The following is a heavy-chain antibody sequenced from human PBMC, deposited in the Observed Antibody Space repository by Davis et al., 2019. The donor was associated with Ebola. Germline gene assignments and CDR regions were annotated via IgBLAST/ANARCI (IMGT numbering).Heavy chain of an antibody. V-gene: IGHV3-74*01. D-gene: IGHD4-17*01. CDR3: ARANHMTTVTTCDY. Sequence: GESLKISCAASGFTFSSYWMHWVRQVPGKGLVWVSRINSDGSSTSYADSVKGRFTISRDNAKNSLYLQMNSLRAEDTAVYYCARANHMTTVTTCDYWGQGTLVTVSS. CDR1: GFTFSSYW. J-gene: IGHJ4*02. CDR2: INSDGSST.